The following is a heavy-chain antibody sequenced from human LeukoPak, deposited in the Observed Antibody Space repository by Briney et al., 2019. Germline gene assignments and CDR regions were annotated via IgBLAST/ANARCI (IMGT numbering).Heavy chain of an antibody. CDR3: ASGDIVATIPQGYFDY. Sequence: PGESLKISCKASGYTFTGYYMHWVRQAPGQGLEWMGWINPNSGGTNYAQKFQGRVTMTRDTSISTAYMELSRLRSDDTAVYYCASGDIVATIPQGYFDYWGQGTLVTVSS. CDR1: GYTFTGYY. J-gene: IGHJ4*02. CDR2: INPNSGGT. D-gene: IGHD5-12*01. V-gene: IGHV1-2*02.